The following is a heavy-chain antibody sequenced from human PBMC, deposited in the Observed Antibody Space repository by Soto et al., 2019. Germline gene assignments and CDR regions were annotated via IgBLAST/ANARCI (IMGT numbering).Heavy chain of an antibody. D-gene: IGHD3-22*01. CDR3: AKDWGDSSGYKVY. CDR1: GFTFSSSA. Sequence: PGGSLRLSCIVSGFTFSSSAMSWVRQAPGKGLEWVSVISHSGGSTDYADSVKGRFTISRDNSKNTVYLQMNSLRAEDTAVYYCAKDWGDSSGYKVYWGQGTLVTVSS. V-gene: IGHV3-23*01. J-gene: IGHJ4*02. CDR2: ISHSGGST.